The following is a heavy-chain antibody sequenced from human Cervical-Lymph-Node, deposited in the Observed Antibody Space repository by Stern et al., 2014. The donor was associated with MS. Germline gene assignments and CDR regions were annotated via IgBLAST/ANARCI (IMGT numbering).Heavy chain of an antibody. D-gene: IGHD1-1*01. Sequence: QVQLQQWGAGLLRPSETLSLTCAVHGASFTDNYWSWIRQTPGKGLEWIGEINHSGKTHHNPALMSRVPLSVDPSKNQFSLRLNSVTAADTAVYYCARERKVERSARVFVSFDVWGQGTLLTVSS. CDR2: INHSGKT. J-gene: IGHJ3*01. CDR1: GASFTDNY. CDR3: ARERKVERSARVFVSFDV. V-gene: IGHV4-34*01.